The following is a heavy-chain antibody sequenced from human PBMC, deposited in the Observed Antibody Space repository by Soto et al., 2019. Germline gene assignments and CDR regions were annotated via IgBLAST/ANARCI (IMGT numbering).Heavy chain of an antibody. CDR1: GFSLSTSGVG. V-gene: IGHV2-5*02. D-gene: IGHD3-10*01. CDR3: AHRRGGSGSYNYYYMDV. Sequence: SGPTLVKPTQTLTLTCTFSGFSLSTSGVGVGWIRQPPGKALEWLALIYWDDDKRYSPSLKSRLTITKDTSKNQVVLTMTNMDPVDTATYYCAHRRGGSGSYNYYYMDVWGKGTTVTVSS. J-gene: IGHJ6*03. CDR2: IYWDDDK.